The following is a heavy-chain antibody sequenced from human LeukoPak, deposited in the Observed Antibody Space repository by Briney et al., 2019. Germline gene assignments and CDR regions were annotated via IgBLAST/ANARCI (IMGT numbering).Heavy chain of an antibody. CDR2: INPNSGAT. J-gene: IGHJ4*02. D-gene: IGHD3-22*01. Sequence: ASVEVSCKASGYTFTGYYIYWVRQAPGQGLEWMGWINPNSGATNFAQKFQGRVTMTRDTSTSTAYMELRSLRSDDTAVYYCARDMALSYYDSSGCFDYWGQGTLVTVSS. CDR3: ARDMALSYYDSSGCFDY. V-gene: IGHV1-2*02. CDR1: GYTFTGYY.